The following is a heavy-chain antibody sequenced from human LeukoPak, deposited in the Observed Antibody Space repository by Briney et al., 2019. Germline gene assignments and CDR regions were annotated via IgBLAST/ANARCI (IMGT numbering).Heavy chain of an antibody. CDR1: GYTFTGYY. CDR2: INPNSDVT. V-gene: IGHV1-2*02. D-gene: IGHD3-10*01. Sequence: ASVNVSCKASGYTFTGYYMHWVRQAPGQGLEWMGWINPNSDVTNYAQKFQGRVTMTRDTSISAAYMELSRLRSDDTAVYYCARGLGGLQADYWGQGTLVIVSS. CDR3: ARGLGGLQADY. J-gene: IGHJ4*02.